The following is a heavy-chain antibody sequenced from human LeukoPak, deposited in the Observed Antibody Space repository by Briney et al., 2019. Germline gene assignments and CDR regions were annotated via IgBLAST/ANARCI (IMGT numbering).Heavy chain of an antibody. J-gene: IGHJ6*02. CDR3: ARHRFWSGNRRGMDV. CDR1: GGSISSYY. V-gene: IGHV4-59*08. CDR2: IYYSGST. Sequence: SETLSLTCTVSGGSISSYYWSWIRQPPGKGLEWIGYIYYSGSTNYNPSLKSRVTISVDTSKNQFSLKLSSVTAADTAVYYCARHRFWSGNRRGMDVWGQGTTVTVSS. D-gene: IGHD3-3*01.